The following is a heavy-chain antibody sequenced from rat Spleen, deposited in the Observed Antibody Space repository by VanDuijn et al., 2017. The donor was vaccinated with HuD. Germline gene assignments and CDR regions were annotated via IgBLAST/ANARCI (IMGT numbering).Heavy chain of an antibody. CDR1: GFIFSDYN. CDR3: ARINYYDGTYY. J-gene: IGHJ3*01. Sequence: EVQLVESGGGLVQPGRSLKLSCAASGFIFSDYNMAWVRQAPKKGLEWAATISYDGSSTHYRDSVKGRFTISRDNAKSTLFLQMDSLRSEDTATYYCARINYYDGTYYWGQGTLVTVSS. D-gene: IGHD1-12*02. CDR2: ISYDGSST. V-gene: IGHV5-7*01.